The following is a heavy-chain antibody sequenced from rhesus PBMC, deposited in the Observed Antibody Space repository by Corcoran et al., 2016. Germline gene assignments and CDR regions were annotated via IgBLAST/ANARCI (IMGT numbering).Heavy chain of an antibody. D-gene: IGHD2-8*01. CDR1: GGPFSSYW. J-gene: IGHJ4*01. V-gene: IGHV4-80*01. CDR2: IKSDSGST. Sequence: QVQLQESGPGLVKPSETLSLTCAVSGGPFSSYWWSWIRQPPGKGLEWIGEIKSDSGSTNYNPSLKSRVTISKDASKNQFALKLSSVTAADTAVYYCASLGYCSGGVCYDPWGQGVLVTVSS. CDR3: ASLGYCSGGVCYDP.